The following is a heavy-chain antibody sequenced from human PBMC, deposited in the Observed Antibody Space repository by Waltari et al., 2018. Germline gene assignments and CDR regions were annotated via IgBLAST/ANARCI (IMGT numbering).Heavy chain of an antibody. CDR2: IKQDGSEK. CDR1: GFTFSSYW. D-gene: IGHD6-13*01. V-gene: IGHV3-7*01. Sequence: EVQLVESGGGLVQPGGSLRLSCAASGFTFSSYWMSWVRQAPGKGLEWVANIKQDGSEKYYVDSVKGRFTISRDNAKNSLYLQMNSLRAEDTAVYYCARDGEMWTSSSWLDYWGQGTLVTVSS. CDR3: ARDGEMWTSSSWLDY. J-gene: IGHJ4*02.